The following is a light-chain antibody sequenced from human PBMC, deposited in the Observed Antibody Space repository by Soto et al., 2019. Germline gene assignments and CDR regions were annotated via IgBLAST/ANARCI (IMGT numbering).Light chain of an antibody. CDR3: QQYNNWPGT. V-gene: IGKV3D-15*01. Sequence: EIVMTQSPATLSVSPGERATLSCRASQSVSSNLAWYQPKPGQAPRLLIYGASIRATGIPARFSGSGSGTEFTLTISSLQSEDFAVYYCQQYNNWPGTFGPGTKVDIK. CDR1: QSVSSN. CDR2: GAS. J-gene: IGKJ3*01.